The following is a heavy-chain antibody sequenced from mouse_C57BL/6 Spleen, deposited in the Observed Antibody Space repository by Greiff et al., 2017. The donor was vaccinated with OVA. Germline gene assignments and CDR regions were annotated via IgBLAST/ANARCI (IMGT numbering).Heavy chain of an antibody. CDR2: IDPSDSYT. CDR3: ARGGYYGSSHWYFDV. CDR1: GYTFTSYW. Sequence: QVQLQQPGAELVMPGASVKLSCKASGYTFTSYWMHWVKQRPGQGLEWIGEIDPSDSYTNYNQKFKGKSTLTVDKSSSTAYMQLSSLTSEDSAVYYCARGGYYGSSHWYFDVGGTGTTVTVSS. D-gene: IGHD1-1*01. J-gene: IGHJ1*03. V-gene: IGHV1-69*01.